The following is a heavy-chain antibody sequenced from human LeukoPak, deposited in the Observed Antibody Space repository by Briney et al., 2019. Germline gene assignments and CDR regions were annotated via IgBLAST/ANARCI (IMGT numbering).Heavy chain of an antibody. CDR2: ISSTSSYI. Sequence: GGSLRLSCAASGFTFSSYSIHWVRQTPGKGLEWVSSISSTSSYIYYADSVKGRFTISRDNAKNTVYLQMKNLRAEDTAVYYCARDCAGSSYDYWGQGTLVTVSS. D-gene: IGHD3-10*01. CDR3: ARDCAGSSYDY. V-gene: IGHV3-21*01. CDR1: GFTFSSYS. J-gene: IGHJ4*02.